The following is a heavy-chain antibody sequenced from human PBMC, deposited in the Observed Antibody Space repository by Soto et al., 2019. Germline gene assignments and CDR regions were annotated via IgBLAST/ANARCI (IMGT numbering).Heavy chain of an antibody. CDR3: ARPIAARRGFYGVDV. D-gene: IGHD6-6*01. V-gene: IGHV5-10-1*01. Sequence: PGESLKISCKASGYSFTNYWISWVRQMPGKGLEWMGRIDPSDSYTNYSPSFQGHVTISADKSISTAYLQWSSLKASDTAMYYCARPIAARRGFYGVDVWGQGTTVTVSS. CDR2: IDPSDSYT. CDR1: GYSFTNYW. J-gene: IGHJ6*02.